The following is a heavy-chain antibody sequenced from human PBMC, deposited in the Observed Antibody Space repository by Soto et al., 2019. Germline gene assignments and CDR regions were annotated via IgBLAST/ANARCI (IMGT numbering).Heavy chain of an antibody. V-gene: IGHV3-21*01. Sequence: EVQLVESGGGLVKSGGSLRLSCEISGFTFSSYSMNWVRQAPGKGLEWVSSISSSSTYIYYADSVKGRFTISRDNAKNSLFLQMSSLRAEDTAVYYCARDTRRTLSGWSPFDYWGQGTLVTVSS. CDR3: ARDTRRTLSGWSPFDY. D-gene: IGHD6-19*01. J-gene: IGHJ4*02. CDR2: ISSSSTYI. CDR1: GFTFSSYS.